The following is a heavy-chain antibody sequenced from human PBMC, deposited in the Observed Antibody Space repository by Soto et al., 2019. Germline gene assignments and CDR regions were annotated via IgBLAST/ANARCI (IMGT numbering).Heavy chain of an antibody. Sequence: QVQLVQSGTEVKKPGSSVKVSCKASGGTFSTLAVSWVRQAPGQGLEWMGGIIPIFGRPVYAQKFQGRVTITADESTTIVYMELSSLSSEVTAVYYCARAPFEDYAVPALNYCDSWGQGTLVTVSS. J-gene: IGHJ4*02. V-gene: IGHV1-69*01. D-gene: IGHD4-17*01. CDR1: GGTFSTLA. CDR2: IIPIFGRP. CDR3: ARAPFEDYAVPALNYCDS.